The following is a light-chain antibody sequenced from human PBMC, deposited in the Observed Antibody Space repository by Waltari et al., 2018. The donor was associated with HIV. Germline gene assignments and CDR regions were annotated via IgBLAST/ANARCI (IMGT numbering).Light chain of an antibody. V-gene: IGKV3-15*01. CDR2: GTS. CDR1: QNFSCN. Sequence: EIVMTQSPATLSVSPGERATLSCRAIQNFSCNLAWYQQKPGQAPRLLIYGTSTMATGIPARFSGSGSGTEFTLTISSLQSEDFAVYYCQQYNNWQYTFGQGTKLEIK. J-gene: IGKJ2*01. CDR3: QQYNNWQYT.